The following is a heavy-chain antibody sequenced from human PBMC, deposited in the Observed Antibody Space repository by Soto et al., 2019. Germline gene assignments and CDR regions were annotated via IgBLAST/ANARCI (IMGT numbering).Heavy chain of an antibody. Sequence: SETLSLTCTVSGGSISRSSYYWGWIRQPPGKGLEWIGSIYYSGSTYYNPSLKSRVTISVDTSNNQYSLKLSSVTAADTAVYYCARGVLEWLLRDSYYYYMDVWGKGTTVTVSS. CDR3: ARGVLEWLLRDSYYYYMDV. CDR2: IYYSGST. J-gene: IGHJ6*03. V-gene: IGHV4-39*07. D-gene: IGHD3-3*01. CDR1: GGSISRSSYY.